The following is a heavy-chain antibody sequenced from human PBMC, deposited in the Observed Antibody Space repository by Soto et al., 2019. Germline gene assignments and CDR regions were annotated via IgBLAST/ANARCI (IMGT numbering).Heavy chain of an antibody. V-gene: IGHV1-69*02. CDR1: GDTFAFHS. D-gene: IGHD3-10*01. CDR2: INPILSMS. Sequence: QVQLVQSGAEVKRPGSSVKVSCKASGDTFAFHSINWVRQAPGLGLEWMGRINPILSMSNYAQRFQGRVTRTADKSTSTSYMVLSSLRSEDTAIYYCAGSSGSGYRAFDYWGQGALVTVSS. J-gene: IGHJ4*02. CDR3: AGSSGSGYRAFDY.